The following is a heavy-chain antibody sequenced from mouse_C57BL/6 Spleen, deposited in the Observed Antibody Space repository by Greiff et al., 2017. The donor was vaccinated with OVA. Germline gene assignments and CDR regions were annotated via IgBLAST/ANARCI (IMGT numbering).Heavy chain of an antibody. CDR3: RDGYYGAY. CDR1: GFNIKDDY. D-gene: IGHD2-3*01. CDR2: IDPENGDT. J-gene: IGHJ3*01. V-gene: IGHV14-4*01. Sequence: EVQLQESGAELVRPGASVKLSCTASGFNIKDDYMHWVKQRPEQGLEWIGWIDPENGDTEYASKFQGKATITADTSSNTAYLQLSSLTSEDTAVYYCRDGYYGAYWGQGTLVTVSA.